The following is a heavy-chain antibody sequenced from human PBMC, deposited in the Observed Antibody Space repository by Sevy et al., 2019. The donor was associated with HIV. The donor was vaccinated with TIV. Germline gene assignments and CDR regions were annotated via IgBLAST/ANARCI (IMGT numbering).Heavy chain of an antibody. D-gene: IGHD2-2*01. CDR1: GYTFTSYG. Sequence: ASVKVSCKASGYTFTSYGIGWVRQAPGQGLEWMGWIDTYNGNTNYSQKLQGTVTMTTDTSTSTAYMELRSLTSDDTAVYYCARNFQLLSPFDYWGQRTLVTDSS. V-gene: IGHV1-18*01. J-gene: IGHJ4*02. CDR3: ARNFQLLSPFDY. CDR2: IDTYNGNT.